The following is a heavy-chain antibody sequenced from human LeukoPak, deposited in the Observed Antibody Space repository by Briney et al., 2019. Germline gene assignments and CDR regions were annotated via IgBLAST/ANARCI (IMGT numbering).Heavy chain of an antibody. V-gene: IGHV1-69*06. J-gene: IGHJ4*02. D-gene: IGHD3-10*01. CDR3: ARHTIPGGLQYYFDY. Sequence: ASVKVSCKASGGTFSSYAISWVRQAPGQGLEWMGGIILIFGTANYAQKFQGRVTITADKSTSTAYMELSSLRSEDTAVYYCARHTIPGGLQYYFDYWGQGTLVTVSS. CDR2: IILIFGTA. CDR1: GGTFSSYA.